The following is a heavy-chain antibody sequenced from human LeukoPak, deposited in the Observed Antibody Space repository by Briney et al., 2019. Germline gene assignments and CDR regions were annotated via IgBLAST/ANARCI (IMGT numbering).Heavy chain of an antibody. CDR1: GFTFGDYA. CDR3: TRETYSGYSYGYTY. D-gene: IGHD5-18*01. V-gene: IGHV3-49*04. Sequence: GGSLRLSCTASGFTFGDYAMSWVRQAPGKGLEWVSFIRSKAYGGTTEYAASVKGRFTISRDDSKSIAYLQMNSLKTEDTAVYYCTRETYSGYSYGYTYWGQGTLVTVSS. J-gene: IGHJ4*02. CDR2: IRSKAYGGTT.